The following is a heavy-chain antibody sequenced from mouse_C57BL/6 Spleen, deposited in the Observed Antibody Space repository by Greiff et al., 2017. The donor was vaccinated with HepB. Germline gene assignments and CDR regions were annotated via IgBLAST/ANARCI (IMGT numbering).Heavy chain of an antibody. CDR2: IYPGDGDT. D-gene: IGHD2-3*01. CDR1: GYAFSSYW. J-gene: IGHJ2*01. Sequence: QVQLQQSGAELVKPGASVKISCKASGYAFSSYWMNWVKQRPGKGLEWIGQIYPGDGDTNYNGKFKGKATLTADKSSSTAYMQLSSLTSEDSAVYFCAREEVYDGYYEDYWGQGTTLTVSS. V-gene: IGHV1-80*01. CDR3: AREEVYDGYYEDY.